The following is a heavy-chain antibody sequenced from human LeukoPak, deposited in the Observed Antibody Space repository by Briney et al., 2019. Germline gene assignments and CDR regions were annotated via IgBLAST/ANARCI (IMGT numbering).Heavy chain of an antibody. Sequence: PGGSLRLSCAASGFTFSSYWMHWVRQAPGKGLVWVSRINSDGSSTSYADSVQGRFTISRDNAKTTMYLQMNSLRAEDTAVYYCAREIDYDFWSGPHDYWGQGTLVTVSS. D-gene: IGHD3-3*01. CDR1: GFTFSSYW. CDR2: INSDGSST. J-gene: IGHJ4*02. V-gene: IGHV3-74*01. CDR3: AREIDYDFWSGPHDY.